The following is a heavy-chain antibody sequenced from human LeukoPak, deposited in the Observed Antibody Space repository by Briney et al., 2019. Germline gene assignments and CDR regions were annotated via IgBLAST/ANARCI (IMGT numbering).Heavy chain of an antibody. CDR2: IYSGGST. CDR3: PRDSSTIFGVTYYFDY. Sequence: PGGSLRLSCAASGFTVSSNYMSWVRQAPGKGLEWVSVIYSGGSTYYADSVKGRFTISRDNSKNTLYLQMNSLRAEDTAVYYCPRDSSTIFGVTYYFDYWGQGTLVTVSS. V-gene: IGHV3-53*01. J-gene: IGHJ4*02. D-gene: IGHD3-3*01. CDR1: GFTVSSNY.